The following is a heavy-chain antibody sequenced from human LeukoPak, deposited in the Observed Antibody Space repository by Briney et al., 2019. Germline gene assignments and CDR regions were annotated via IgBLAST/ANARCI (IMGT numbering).Heavy chain of an antibody. CDR2: IRSKAYGGTT. CDR1: GFTFGDYA. J-gene: IGHJ3*02. V-gene: IGHV3-49*03. CDR3: TRDPARYYYDSSGYYYGAFDI. Sequence: GESLRLSCTASGFTFGDYAMSWLRQAPGKGLEWVGFIRSKAYGGTTEYAASVKGRFTISRDDSKSIAYLQMNSLKTEDTAVYYCTRDPARYYYDSSGYYYGAFDIWGQGTMVTVSS. D-gene: IGHD3-22*01.